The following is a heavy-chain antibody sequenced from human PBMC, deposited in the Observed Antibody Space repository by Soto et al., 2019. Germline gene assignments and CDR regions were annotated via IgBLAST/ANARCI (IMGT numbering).Heavy chain of an antibody. J-gene: IGHJ4*02. CDR3: ARVMGRGNWNYIPLLDY. Sequence: QVQLVQSGAEVKKPGSSVKVSCKASGGTFSSYAISWVRQASGQGLEWMGGIIPIFGTANYAQKFQGRVTITADESTSTAYMELSSLRSEDTAVYYCARVMGRGNWNYIPLLDYWGQGTLVTVSS. CDR1: GGTFSSYA. D-gene: IGHD1-7*01. CDR2: IIPIFGTA. V-gene: IGHV1-69*01.